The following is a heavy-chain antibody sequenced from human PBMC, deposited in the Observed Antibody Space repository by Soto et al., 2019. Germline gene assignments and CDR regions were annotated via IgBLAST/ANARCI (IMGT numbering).Heavy chain of an antibody. J-gene: IGHJ4*02. CDR3: AKQALGPTVFDS. CDR1: GFTFSSFG. V-gene: IGHV3-30*18. Sequence: QVQLVESGGGVDQPGRSLRLSCAASGFTFSSFGIHWVRQAPGMGLEWVSTISYDGSSQFYANSVKGRFTISRDNFKNTLYLQMNSLRAEDTAVYYCAKQALGPTVFDSWGQGTLVTVSS. CDR2: ISYDGSSQ. D-gene: IGHD1-26*01.